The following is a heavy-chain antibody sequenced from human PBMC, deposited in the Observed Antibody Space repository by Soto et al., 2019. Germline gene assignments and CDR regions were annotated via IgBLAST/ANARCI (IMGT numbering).Heavy chain of an antibody. V-gene: IGHV3-21*01. D-gene: IGHD2-2*01. CDR3: ARGIVVPAATSTYYFDY. CDR1: GFTFSSYS. Sequence: GGSLRLSCAASGFTFSSYSMNWVRQAPGKGLEWVSSISSSSSYIYYADSVKGRFTISRDNAKNSLYLQMNSLRAEDTAVYYCARGIVVPAATSTYYFDYWGQGTLVTVSS. J-gene: IGHJ4*02. CDR2: ISSSSSYI.